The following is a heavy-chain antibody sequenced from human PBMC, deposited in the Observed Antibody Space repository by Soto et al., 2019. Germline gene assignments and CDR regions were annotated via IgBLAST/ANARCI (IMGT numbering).Heavy chain of an antibody. Sequence: GGSLRLSCAASGFTVSGYYMNWVRQAPGKGLEWVSVIYSGGSTYYADSVKGRFTISRDNSKNTLYLQMNSLRAEDTAVYYCARGSERAYFDYWGQGTLVTVSS. CDR3: ARGSERAYFDY. J-gene: IGHJ4*02. CDR1: GFTVSGYY. V-gene: IGHV3-53*01. D-gene: IGHD1-1*01. CDR2: IYSGGST.